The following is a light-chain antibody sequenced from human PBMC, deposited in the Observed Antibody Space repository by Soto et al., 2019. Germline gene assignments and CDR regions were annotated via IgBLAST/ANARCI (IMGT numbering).Light chain of an antibody. CDR3: QQLNSYPIT. J-gene: IGKJ5*01. CDR1: QGIDTS. V-gene: IGKV1-9*01. Sequence: DIQMTQSPSTLSGSVGDRVTITCPASQGIDTSLAWYQQKPGKAPKLLIYAASTLQSGVPSRFSGSGSGTDFTLTISSLQSEDFATYYCQQLNSYPITXGQGTRLEIK. CDR2: AAS.